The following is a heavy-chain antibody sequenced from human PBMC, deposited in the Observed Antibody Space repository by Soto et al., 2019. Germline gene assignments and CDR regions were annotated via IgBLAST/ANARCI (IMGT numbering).Heavy chain of an antibody. D-gene: IGHD3-10*01. Sequence: QITLEESGPTLVKPTQTLTLTCTFSGFSLITRGVGVGWVRQPPGEALEWLALIYWDDDQRYSPSLKSRLTITRDTSKNQVVLTMTNMDPMDTATYYCARSFTATRECNWFDAWGQGTLVTVSS. CDR2: IYWDDDQ. V-gene: IGHV2-5*02. CDR1: GFSLITRGVG. CDR3: ARSFTATRECNWFDA. J-gene: IGHJ5*02.